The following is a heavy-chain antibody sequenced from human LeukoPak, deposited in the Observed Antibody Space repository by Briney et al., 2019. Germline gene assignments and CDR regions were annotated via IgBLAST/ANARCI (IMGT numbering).Heavy chain of an antibody. D-gene: IGHD3-22*01. CDR3: ARVTTGGYYNC. J-gene: IGHJ4*02. CDR1: GYSISSGYY. CDR2: IYTSGST. Sequence: PSETLSLTCAVSGYSISSGYYWSWIRQPAGKGLEWIGRIYTSGSTNYNPSLKSRVTISVDTSKNQFSLKLSSVTAADTAVYYCARVTTGGYYNCWGQGTLVTVSS. V-gene: IGHV4-61*02.